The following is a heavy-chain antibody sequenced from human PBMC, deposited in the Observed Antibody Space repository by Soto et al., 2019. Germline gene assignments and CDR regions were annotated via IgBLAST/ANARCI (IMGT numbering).Heavy chain of an antibody. CDR2: ISAAGDP. V-gene: IGHV3-13*05. Sequence: EVQLVESGGGLVQPGGSLRLSCEASGFTLRNYDMHWVRQGTGKGLEWVSGISAAGDPDYADSVEGRFTISRENAQYSFFLQMNSLRVGDTAVYYCARTDRDFYGLDVWGQGTTVIVSS. J-gene: IGHJ6*02. CDR3: ARTDRDFYGLDV. CDR1: GFTLRNYD.